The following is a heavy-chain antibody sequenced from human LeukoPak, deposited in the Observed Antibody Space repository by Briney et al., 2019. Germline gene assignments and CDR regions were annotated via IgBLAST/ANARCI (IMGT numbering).Heavy chain of an antibody. CDR2: IYYSGST. J-gene: IGHJ4*02. CDR1: GGSISSYY. V-gene: IGHV4-59*12. D-gene: IGHD1-26*01. Sequence: SETLSLTCTVSGGSISSYYWSWIRQPPGKGLEWIGYIYYSGSTNYNPSLKSRVTISVDKSKNQFSLKLSSVTAADTAVYYCARSLGSYYDPDYWGQGTLVTVSS. CDR3: ARSLGSYYDPDY.